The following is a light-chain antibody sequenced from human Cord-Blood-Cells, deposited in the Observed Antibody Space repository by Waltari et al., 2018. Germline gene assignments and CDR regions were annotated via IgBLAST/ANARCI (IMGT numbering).Light chain of an antibody. J-gene: IGKJ4*01. V-gene: IGKV3-20*01. CDR3: QQYGSSPPLT. CDR2: GAS. Sequence: EIVLTQSPGTLSLSPGERATLSRRASQSVSSSYLAWYQQKPGQAPRLLIYGASSRATGIPDRFSGSGSGTDFTLTISRLEPEDSAVYYCQQYGSSPPLTFGGGTKVEIK. CDR1: QSVSSSY.